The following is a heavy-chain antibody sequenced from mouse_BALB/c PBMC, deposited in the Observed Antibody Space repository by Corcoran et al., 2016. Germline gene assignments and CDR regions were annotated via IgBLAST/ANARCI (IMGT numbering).Heavy chain of an antibody. Sequence: QIQLQQSGPELVKPGASVKISCKASGYTFTDYYINWVKQKPGQGLEWIGWIYAGSGNTKYNEKFKGKATLTVDTSSSTAYMQLSSLTSEDTAVYFCARGRYDGAPFDYWGQGTTLTVSS. D-gene: IGHD2-14*01. J-gene: IGHJ2*01. V-gene: IGHV1-84*02. CDR2: IYAGSGNT. CDR1: GYTFTDYY. CDR3: ARGRYDGAPFDY.